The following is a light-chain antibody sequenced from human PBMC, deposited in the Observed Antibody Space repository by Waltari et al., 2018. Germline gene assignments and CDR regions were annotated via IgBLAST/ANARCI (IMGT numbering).Light chain of an antibody. J-gene: IGLJ3*02. Sequence: SYVLTQPPSASEAPGKTARITCGGNNIGKQSVHGYQQKPGQAPILFLYFDSDRPSGIPERFSGSNFGDTATLTISRVEAGDEADYYCQVWDRSSDSWVFGGGTKLTVL. CDR3: QVWDRSSDSWV. CDR1: NIGKQS. V-gene: IGLV3-21*04. CDR2: FDS.